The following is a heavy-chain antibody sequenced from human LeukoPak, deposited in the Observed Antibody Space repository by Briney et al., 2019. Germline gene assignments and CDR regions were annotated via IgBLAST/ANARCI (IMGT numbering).Heavy chain of an antibody. J-gene: IGHJ5*02. CDR3: ARDAYSSSEVDWFDP. CDR1: GGSISSYY. CDR2: IYYTGST. D-gene: IGHD6-13*01. Sequence: PSETLSLTCIVSGGSISSYYWSWLRQPPGKGLEWLGYIYYTGSTNYNPSLKSRVTISVDTSKNQFSLKLSSVTAADMAVYYCARDAYSSSEVDWFDPWGQGTLVTVSS. V-gene: IGHV4-59*01.